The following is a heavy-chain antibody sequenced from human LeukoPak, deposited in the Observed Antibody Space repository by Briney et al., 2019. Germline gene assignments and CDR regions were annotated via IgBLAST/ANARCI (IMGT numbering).Heavy chain of an antibody. Sequence: GGSLRLSCAASGFTFSSYGMHWVRQAPGKGLEWVAVISYDGSNKYYADSVKGRFTISRDNSKNTLYLQMNSLRAEDTAVYYCAKGAGSSSWFGLDYWGQGTLVTVSS. D-gene: IGHD6-13*01. CDR2: ISYDGSNK. CDR1: GFTFSSYG. CDR3: AKGAGSSSWFGLDY. V-gene: IGHV3-30*18. J-gene: IGHJ4*02.